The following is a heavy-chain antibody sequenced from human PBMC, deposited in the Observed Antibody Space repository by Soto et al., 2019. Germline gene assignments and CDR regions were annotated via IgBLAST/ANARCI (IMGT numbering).Heavy chain of an antibody. CDR1: GFTFSSYS. V-gene: IGHV3-21*01. J-gene: IGHJ6*02. Sequence: GGSLRLSCAASGFTFSSYSMNWVRQAPGKGLEWVSSISSSSSYIYYADSVKGRFTISRDNAKNSLYLQMNSLRAEETAVYYCASRPTVAGLWEYYYYGMDVWGQRTTVTVSS. D-gene: IGHD6-19*01. CDR3: ASRPTVAGLWEYYYYGMDV. CDR2: ISSSSSYI.